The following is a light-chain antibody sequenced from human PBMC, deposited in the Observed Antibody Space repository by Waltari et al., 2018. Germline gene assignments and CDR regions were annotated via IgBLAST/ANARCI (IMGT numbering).Light chain of an antibody. J-gene: IGLJ7*01. CDR3: GTWDSSLSGAV. V-gene: IGLV1-51*02. CDR1: SSNIGTNY. Sequence: VLTQPPPVSAAPGQTVTISCSGGSSNIGTNYVSWYRQFPGTAPKLLIYENRERPSGIPGRFSGSKSGTSATLDITGLQAGDEADYYCGTWDSSLSGAVFGGGTHLTVL. CDR2: ENR.